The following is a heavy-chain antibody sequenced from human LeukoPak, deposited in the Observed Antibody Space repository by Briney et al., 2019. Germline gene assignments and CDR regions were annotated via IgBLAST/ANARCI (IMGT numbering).Heavy chain of an antibody. Sequence: GGSLRPSCAASGFTFSSYEMNWVRQAPGKGLEWVSYISSSGSTIYYADSVKGRFTISRDNAKNSLYLQMNSLRAEDTAVYYCASLRGSRSYYYYYMDVWGKGTTVTVSS. CDR2: ISSSGSTI. CDR3: ASLRGSRSYYYYYMDV. D-gene: IGHD3-10*01. CDR1: GFTFSSYE. V-gene: IGHV3-48*03. J-gene: IGHJ6*03.